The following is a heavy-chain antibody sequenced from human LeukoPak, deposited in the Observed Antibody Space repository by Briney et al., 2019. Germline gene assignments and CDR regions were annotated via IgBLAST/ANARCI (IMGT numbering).Heavy chain of an antibody. V-gene: IGHV3-21*01. CDR1: GFTFSSYS. Sequence: GGSLRLSCAASGFTFSSYSMNWVRQAPGKGLEWVSSISSSSSYIYYADSVKGRFTISRDNAKNSLYLQMNSLRAEDTAVYYCARSGEYYYDSSGFDYWGQGTLVTVSS. CDR3: ARSGEYYYDSSGFDY. J-gene: IGHJ4*02. CDR2: ISSSSSYI. D-gene: IGHD3-22*01.